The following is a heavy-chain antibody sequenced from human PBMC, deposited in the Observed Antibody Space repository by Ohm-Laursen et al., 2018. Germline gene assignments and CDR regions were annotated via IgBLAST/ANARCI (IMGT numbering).Heavy chain of an antibody. Sequence: GASVKVSCKASGGTFSSYAISWVRQAPGQGLEWMGGIIPIFGTANYAQKFQGRVTITADKSTSTAYMELSSLRSEDTAVYYCARSEGQQLVLGYYYGMDVWGQGTTVTVSS. V-gene: IGHV1-69*06. J-gene: IGHJ6*02. CDR2: IIPIFGTA. CDR1: GGTFSSYA. CDR3: ARSEGQQLVLGYYYGMDV. D-gene: IGHD6-13*01.